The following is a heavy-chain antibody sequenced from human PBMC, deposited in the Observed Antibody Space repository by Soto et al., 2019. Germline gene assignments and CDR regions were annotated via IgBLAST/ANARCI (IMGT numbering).Heavy chain of an antibody. D-gene: IGHD5-12*01. Sequence: SETLSLTCTVSGGSISSSSYYWGWIRQPPGKGLEWFGSIYYSGSTYYNPSLKSRVTISVDTSKNQFSLKLSSVTAADTAVYYCARLGGGDGYNLDYFFFDYWGQGTLVTVSS. CDR1: GGSISSSSYY. V-gene: IGHV4-39*01. J-gene: IGHJ4*02. CDR2: IYYSGST. CDR3: ARLGGGDGYNLDYFFFDY.